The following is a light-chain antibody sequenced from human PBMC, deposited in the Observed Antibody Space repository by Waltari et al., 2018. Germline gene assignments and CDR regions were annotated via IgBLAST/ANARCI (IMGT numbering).Light chain of an antibody. V-gene: IGLV1-40*01. J-gene: IGLJ2*01. Sequence: QSVLTQPPSVSGAPGQRVAISCTGTRSNIGRFYASWYQQFPGTSPKLLIYQSNKRPSGVSDRFSGSKSGTSASLTITGLQTEDEADYYCLSYDSSLSAWVFGGGTRLTVL. CDR3: LSYDSSLSAWV. CDR1: RSNIGRFY. CDR2: QSN.